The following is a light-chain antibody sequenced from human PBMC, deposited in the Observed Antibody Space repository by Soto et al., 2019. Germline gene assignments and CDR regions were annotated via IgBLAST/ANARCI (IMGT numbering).Light chain of an antibody. V-gene: IGLV1-44*01. CDR1: SSNIGSNS. Sequence: QSVLTQPPSASGTPGQRVTISCSGSSSNIGSNSINWYQQFPGTAPKLLIYNNSQRPSGVPDRFSGSKFGTSVSLAISGLQSEDEADYYCAAWDDSLNGVVVGGGTKLTVL. CDR3: AAWDDSLNGVV. J-gene: IGLJ2*01. CDR2: NNS.